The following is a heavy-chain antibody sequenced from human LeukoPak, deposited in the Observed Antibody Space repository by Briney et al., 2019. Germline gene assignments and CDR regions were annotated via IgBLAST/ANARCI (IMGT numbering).Heavy chain of an antibody. J-gene: IGHJ3*02. D-gene: IGHD3-3*01. CDR3: ARVGASSDAFDI. V-gene: IGHV4-59*01. CDR1: GGSISSYY. CDR2: IYYSGST. Sequence: SETLSLTCTVSGGSISSYYWSWIRQPPGKGLEWIGYIYYSGSTNHNPSLKSRVTISVDTSKNQFSLKLSSVTAADTAVYYCARVGASSDAFDIWGQGTMVTVSS.